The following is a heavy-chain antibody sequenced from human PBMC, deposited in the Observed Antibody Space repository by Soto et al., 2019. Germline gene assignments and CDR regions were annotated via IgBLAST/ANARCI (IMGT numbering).Heavy chain of an antibody. CDR1: GFTFSSYA. J-gene: IGHJ6*04. D-gene: IGHD2-2*01. V-gene: IGHV3-23*01. CDR2: ISGSGGST. Sequence: GGSLRLSCAASGFTFSSYAMSWVRQAPGKGLEWVSAISGSGGSTYYADSVKGRFTISRDNSKNTLYLQMNSLRAEDTAVYYCAKESRGLVPAAMGPYYYYGMDGCGKGTTVTVSS. CDR3: AKESRGLVPAAMGPYYYYGMDG.